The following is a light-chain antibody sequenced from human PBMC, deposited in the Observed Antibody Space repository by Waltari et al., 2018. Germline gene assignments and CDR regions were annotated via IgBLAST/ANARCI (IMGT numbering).Light chain of an antibody. CDR3: QQYYSNPAT. J-gene: IGKJ1*01. CDR1: QGISSS. CDR2: AAS. V-gene: IGKV1-8*01. Sequence: AIRITQSPSSLSASTGDRVTITCRASQGISSSLAWYQQKPGKAPKVLIYAASTLQIGVPSRFSGSGSGTDFTLTISCLQSEDFAIYYCQQYYSNPATFGQGTKVEIK.